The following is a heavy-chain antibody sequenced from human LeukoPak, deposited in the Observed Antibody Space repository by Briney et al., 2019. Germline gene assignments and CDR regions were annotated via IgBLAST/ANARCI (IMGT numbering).Heavy chain of an antibody. Sequence: GGSLRLSCAASGFTFSSYSMNWVRQAPGKGLEWVSSIGSSSNSIYYTDSVKGRLTIPRDKAKNSLYLQMNSLRAEDTAVYYSARELPTEAFDYWGQGTLVTVSS. CDR3: ARELPTEAFDY. CDR2: IGSSSNSI. CDR1: GFTFSSYS. V-gene: IGHV3-21*01. J-gene: IGHJ4*02. D-gene: IGHD1-26*01.